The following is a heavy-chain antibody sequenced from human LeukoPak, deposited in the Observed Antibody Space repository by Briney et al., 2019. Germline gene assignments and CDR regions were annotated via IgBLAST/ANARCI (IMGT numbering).Heavy chain of an antibody. CDR3: ARVKGDYDFWSGYHNWFDP. CDR2: IYYSGST. J-gene: IGHJ5*02. CDR1: GGSISSSSYY. D-gene: IGHD3-3*01. Sequence: SQTLSLTCTVSGGSISSSSYYWSWIRQPPGKGLEWIGYIYYSGSTNYNPSLKSRVTISVDTSKNQFSLKLSSVTAADTAVYYCARVKGDYDFWSGYHNWFDPWGQGTLVTVSS. V-gene: IGHV4-61*01.